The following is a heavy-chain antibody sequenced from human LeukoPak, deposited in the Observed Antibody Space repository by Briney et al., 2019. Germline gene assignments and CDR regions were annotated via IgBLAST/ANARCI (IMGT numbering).Heavy chain of an antibody. CDR3: AKDITKFRLLSAFGI. CDR2: IYSGGST. Sequence: PGGSLRLSCAGSGFTVSSKYMSWVRQAPGKGLEWVSVIYSGGSTYYADSVKGRFTISRDNAKNSLYLQMNSLRAEDTALYYCAKDITKFRLLSAFGIWGQGTMVTVSS. CDR1: GFTVSSKY. V-gene: IGHV3-53*05. J-gene: IGHJ3*02. D-gene: IGHD3-10*01.